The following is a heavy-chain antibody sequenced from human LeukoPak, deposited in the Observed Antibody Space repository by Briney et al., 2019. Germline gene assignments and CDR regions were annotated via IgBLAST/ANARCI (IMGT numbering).Heavy chain of an antibody. D-gene: IGHD1-26*01. CDR1: GGTFSSYA. CDR3: ARSGSYFRYYFDY. J-gene: IGHJ4*02. CDR2: IIPIFGTA. V-gene: IGHV1-69*06. Sequence: GASVKVSCKASGGTFSSYAISWVRQAPGQGLEWMGGIIPIFGTANYAQKFQGRVTITADKSTSTAYMELSSLRSEDTAVYYCARSGSYFRYYFDYWGQGTLVTVSS.